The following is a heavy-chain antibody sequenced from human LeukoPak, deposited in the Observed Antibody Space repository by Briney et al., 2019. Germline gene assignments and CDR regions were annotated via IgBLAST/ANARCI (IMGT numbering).Heavy chain of an antibody. J-gene: IGHJ5*02. CDR2: MNPNSGNT. CDR1: GYTFTSYD. D-gene: IGHD7-27*01. V-gene: IGHV1-8*01. Sequence: ASVKVFCKASGYTFTSYDINWVRQATGQGLEWMGWMNPNSGNTGYAQKFQGRVTMTRNTSISTAYMELSSLRPEDTAVYYCARDWGWNWFDPWGQGTLVTVSS. CDR3: ARDWGWNWFDP.